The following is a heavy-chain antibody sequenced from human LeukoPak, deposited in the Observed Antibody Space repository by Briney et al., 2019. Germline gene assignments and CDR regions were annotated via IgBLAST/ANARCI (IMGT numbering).Heavy chain of an antibody. V-gene: IGHV4-59*01. D-gene: IGHD6-19*01. Sequence: SETLSLTCTVSGGSISSYYWSWIRQPPGKGLEWIGYIYYSGSTNYNPSLKSRVTISVDTSKNQFSLKLSSVTAGDTAVYYCARDVGSSGWYYFDYWGQGTLVTVSS. CDR3: ARDVGSSGWYYFDY. CDR2: IYYSGST. CDR1: GGSISSYY. J-gene: IGHJ4*02.